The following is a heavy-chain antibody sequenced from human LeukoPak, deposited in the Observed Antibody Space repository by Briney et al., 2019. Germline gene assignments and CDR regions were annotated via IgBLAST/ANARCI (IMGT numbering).Heavy chain of an antibody. Sequence: PGGSLRLSCAASGFTFSSYSINWVRQAPGKGLEWVSYISSSSSTIYYADSVKGRFTISRDNAKNSLYLQMNSLRAEDTAVYYCAREGGSSWYAVGAFDIWGQGTMVTVSS. CDR1: GFTFSSYS. CDR3: AREGGSSWYAVGAFDI. J-gene: IGHJ3*02. D-gene: IGHD6-13*01. CDR2: ISSSSSTI. V-gene: IGHV3-48*04.